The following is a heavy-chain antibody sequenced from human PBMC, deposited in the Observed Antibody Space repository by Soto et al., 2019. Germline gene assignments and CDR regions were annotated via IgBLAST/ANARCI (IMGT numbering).Heavy chain of an antibody. CDR3: AKDRPIGNSYGHLGC. CDR1: GFTFSNYA. V-gene: IGHV3-23*01. CDR2: ISATGGST. J-gene: IGHJ4*02. D-gene: IGHD5-18*01. Sequence: EVHLLESGGGLVQPGGSLRLSCAASGFTFSNYAMSWVRQAPGKGLEWVSFISATGGSTYYADSVRDRFTLSRDNSKNTLYLPMNSLRAEDTAVYYCAKDRPIGNSYGHLGCWGQGTLVTVSS.